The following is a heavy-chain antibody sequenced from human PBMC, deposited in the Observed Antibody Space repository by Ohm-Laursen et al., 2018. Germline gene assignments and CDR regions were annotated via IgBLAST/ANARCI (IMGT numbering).Heavy chain of an antibody. CDR2: IIPIFGTA. V-gene: IGHV1-69*06. Sequence: SVKVSCKASGGTFSSYAISWVRQAPGQGLEWMGGIIPIFGTANYAQKFQGRVTITADKSTSTAYMELSSLRSEDTAVYYCARAMYYNFWSGYYHYWYFDLWGRGTLVTVSS. J-gene: IGHJ2*01. CDR1: GGTFSSYA. CDR3: ARAMYYNFWSGYYHYWYFDL. D-gene: IGHD3-3*01.